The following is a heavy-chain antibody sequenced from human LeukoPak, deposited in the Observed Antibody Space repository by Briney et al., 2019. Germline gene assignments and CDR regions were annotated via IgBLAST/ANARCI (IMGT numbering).Heavy chain of an antibody. D-gene: IGHD1-26*01. CDR2: IYYSGST. CDR3: ASRALVGASTVDY. CDR1: GGSISSSSYY. J-gene: IGHJ4*02. Sequence: SETLSLTCTVSGGSISSSSYYWGWIRQPPGKGLEWIGSIYYSGSTYYNPSLKSRVTISVDTSKNQFSLKLSSVTAADTAVYYCASRALVGASTVDYWGQGTLLTVSS. V-gene: IGHV4-39*01.